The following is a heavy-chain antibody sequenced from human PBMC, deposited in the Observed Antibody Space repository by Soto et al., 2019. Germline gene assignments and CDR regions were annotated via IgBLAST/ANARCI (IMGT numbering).Heavy chain of an antibody. CDR3: ARGRWELPGYFDY. V-gene: IGHV4-39*07. CDR1: GDSINNSTHY. Sequence: PSETLSLTCTVSGDSINNSTHYWGWVRQPPGRGLEWIGNIYYGGSTYDNPSLKSRVTLSVDTSKNQFSLRLSSVTAADTAVYYCARGRWELPGYFDYWGQGTLVTVSS. CDR2: IYYGGST. D-gene: IGHD1-26*01. J-gene: IGHJ4*02.